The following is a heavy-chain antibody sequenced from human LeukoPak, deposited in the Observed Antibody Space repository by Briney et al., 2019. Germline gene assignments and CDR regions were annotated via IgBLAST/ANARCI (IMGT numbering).Heavy chain of an antibody. Sequence: GGSLRLSCAASGFTFSSYWMSWVRQAPGKGLEWVANIKQDGSEKYYVDSVKGRFTISRDNAKNSLYLQMNSLRAEDTAVYYCARDGPYSSGWYYFDYWGQGTLVTVSS. CDR2: IKQDGSEK. V-gene: IGHV3-7*01. D-gene: IGHD6-19*01. CDR3: ARDGPYSSGWYYFDY. CDR1: GFTFSSYW. J-gene: IGHJ4*02.